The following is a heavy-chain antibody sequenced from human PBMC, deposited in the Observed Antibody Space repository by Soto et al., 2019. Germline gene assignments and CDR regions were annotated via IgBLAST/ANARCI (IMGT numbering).Heavy chain of an antibody. CDR1: GGSISSSPYY. D-gene: IGHD1-1*01. CDR2: IYYNGNT. V-gene: IGHV4-39*01. CDR3: ERHGPLSNNWNQLDY. J-gene: IGHJ4*02. Sequence: QLQLQESGPGLVKPSETLSLTCTVSGGSISSSPYYWGWIRQPPGKGLEGIGNIYYNGNTFYNPSLKSRVTISIDTAKIPLSLTLSSVTAADTAVYYWERHGPLSNNWNQLDYWGQGTLVTVAS.